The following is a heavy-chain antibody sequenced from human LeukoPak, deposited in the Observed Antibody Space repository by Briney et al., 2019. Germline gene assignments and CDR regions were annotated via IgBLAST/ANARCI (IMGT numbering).Heavy chain of an antibody. J-gene: IGHJ4*02. Sequence: PGGSLRLSCAASGFTFSSYWMSWVRQAPGKGLEWVANIKQDGSEKYYVDSVKGRFTISRDNAKNSLYLQMNSLRAEDTAVHYCARVPDCSGGSCYVGFDYWGQGTLVTVSS. CDR1: GFTFSSYW. V-gene: IGHV3-7*01. CDR3: ARVPDCSGGSCYVGFDY. D-gene: IGHD2-15*01. CDR2: IKQDGSEK.